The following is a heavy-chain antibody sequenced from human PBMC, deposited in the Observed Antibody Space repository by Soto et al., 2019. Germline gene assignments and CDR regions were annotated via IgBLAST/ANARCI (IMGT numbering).Heavy chain of an antibody. CDR2: IYWDDDK. D-gene: IGHD5-12*01. V-gene: IGHV2-5*02. J-gene: IGHJ6*02. Sequence: SGPTLVNPTQTLTLTCAFSGFSLSTSGVVVGWIRQPPGKALEWLALIYWDDDKRYSPSLKSRLTITKDTSKNQVVLTMTNMDPVDTATYYGALMGGQTATLIDGMDVGGQGTTVTVSS. CDR3: ALMGGQTATLIDGMDV. CDR1: GFSLSTSGVV.